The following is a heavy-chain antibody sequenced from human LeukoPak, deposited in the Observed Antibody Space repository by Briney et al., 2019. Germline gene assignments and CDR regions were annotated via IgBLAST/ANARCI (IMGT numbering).Heavy chain of an antibody. J-gene: IGHJ3*02. CDR3: ATGLKTPPYYYDSSGNDAFDI. D-gene: IGHD3-22*01. V-gene: IGHV3-9*01. CDR2: ISGNSGSI. Sequence: GGSLRLSCAASGFTFSSYSMNWVRHAPGKGLGWVSGISGNSGSIGYADSVKGRFTISRDNAKNSMYLPMNSLRAEDTALYYCATGLKTPPYYYDSSGNDAFDIWGQGTMVTVSS. CDR1: GFTFSSYS.